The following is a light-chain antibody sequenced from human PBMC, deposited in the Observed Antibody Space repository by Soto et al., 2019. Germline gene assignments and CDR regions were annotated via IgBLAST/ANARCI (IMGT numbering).Light chain of an antibody. CDR1: QSVSRY. V-gene: IGKV3-11*01. Sequence: EIVLTQSPATLSLSPGERATLSCRASQSVSRYFAWYQQKPGQAPRLLIYEASNRATGIPARFSGSRSGTDFTLTISSLEPEDFAVYYCQQRSNWPRTFGQGTKVEIK. CDR3: QQRSNWPRT. CDR2: EAS. J-gene: IGKJ1*01.